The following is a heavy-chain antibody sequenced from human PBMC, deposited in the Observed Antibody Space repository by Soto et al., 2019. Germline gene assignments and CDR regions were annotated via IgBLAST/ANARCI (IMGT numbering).Heavy chain of an antibody. J-gene: IGHJ5*02. CDR2: IFSNDEK. CDR1: GFSLSNARMG. D-gene: IGHD3-10*01. V-gene: IGHV2-26*01. Sequence: QVTLKESGPVLVKPTEPLTLTCTVSGFSLSNARMGVSWIRQPPGKALEWLAHIFSNDEKSYSTSLKSRLTISKDTYKSQVVLTMTNMDPVETATYYCARTHPPRYYGSGCLNWFDPWGQGTLVTVSS. CDR3: ARTHPPRYYGSGCLNWFDP.